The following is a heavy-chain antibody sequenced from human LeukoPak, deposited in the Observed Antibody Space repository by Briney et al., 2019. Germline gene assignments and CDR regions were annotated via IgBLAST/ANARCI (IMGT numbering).Heavy chain of an antibody. CDR3: ARRAGAYSHPYDY. J-gene: IGHJ4*02. Sequence: GGSLRLSCAASGFTFNSHAMAWVRQAPGKGLEWVSFIYSDNTHYSDSAKGRFTISRDNSKNTLYLQMNSLRAEDTAVYYCARRAGAYSHPYDYWGQGTLVTVSS. V-gene: IGHV3-53*01. CDR2: IYSDNT. CDR1: GFTFNSHA. D-gene: IGHD4/OR15-4a*01.